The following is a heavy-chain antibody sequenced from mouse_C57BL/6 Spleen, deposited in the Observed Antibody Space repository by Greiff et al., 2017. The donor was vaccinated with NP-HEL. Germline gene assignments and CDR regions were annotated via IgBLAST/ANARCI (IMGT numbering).Heavy chain of an antibody. V-gene: IGHV1-69*01. D-gene: IGHD4-1*01. CDR2: IDPSDSYT. CDR1: GYTFTSYW. CDR3: ARAGTGDWFAY. J-gene: IGHJ3*01. Sequence: QVQLQQPGAELVMPGASVKLSCKASGYTFTSYWMHWVKQRPGQGLEWIGEIDPSDSYTNYNQKFKGKSTLTVDKSSSTAYMQLSSLTSEDSAVYYCARAGTGDWFAYWGQGTLVTVSA.